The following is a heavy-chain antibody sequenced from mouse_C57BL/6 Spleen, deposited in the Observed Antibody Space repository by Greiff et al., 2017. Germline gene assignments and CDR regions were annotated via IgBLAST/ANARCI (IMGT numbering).Heavy chain of an antibody. V-gene: IGHV2-2*01. J-gene: IGHJ3*01. D-gene: IGHD1-1*01. CDR2: IWSGGST. CDR1: GFSLTSYG. Sequence: QVQLKQSGPGLVQPSQSLSITCTVSGFSLTSYGVHWVRQSPGKGLEWLGVIWSGGSTDYNAAFISRLSISKDNSKSQVFFKMNSLQADDTAIYYCARTGNYYGSSSAWFAYWGQGTLVTVSA. CDR3: ARTGNYYGSSSAWFAY.